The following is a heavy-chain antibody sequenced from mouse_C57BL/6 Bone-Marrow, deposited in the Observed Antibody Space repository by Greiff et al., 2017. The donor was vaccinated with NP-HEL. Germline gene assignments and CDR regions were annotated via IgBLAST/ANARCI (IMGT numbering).Heavy chain of an antibody. V-gene: IGHV14-3*01. D-gene: IGHD2-1*01. CDR3: ASPIYYGNRYAMDY. CDR1: GFNIKNTY. J-gene: IGHJ4*01. Sequence: EVKLQESVAELVRPGASVKLSCTASGFNIKNTYMHWVKQRPEQGLEWIGRIDPANGNTKYAPKFQGQATITADTSSNTAYLQLSSLTSEDTAIYSCASPIYYGNRYAMDYWGQGTSVTVSS. CDR2: IDPANGNT.